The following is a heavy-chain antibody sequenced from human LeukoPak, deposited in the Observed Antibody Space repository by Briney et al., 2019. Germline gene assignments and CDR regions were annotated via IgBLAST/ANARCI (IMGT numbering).Heavy chain of an antibody. Sequence: SETLSLTCTVSGGSISSSSYYWGWIRQPPGKGLEWIGSIYYSGSTYYNPSLKSRVTISVDTSKNQFSLKLSSVTAADTAVYYCAREGRSYGYSLIWGQGTLVTVSS. CDR1: GGSISSSSYY. CDR2: IYYSGST. J-gene: IGHJ4*02. CDR3: AREGRSYGYSLI. V-gene: IGHV4-39*07. D-gene: IGHD5-18*01.